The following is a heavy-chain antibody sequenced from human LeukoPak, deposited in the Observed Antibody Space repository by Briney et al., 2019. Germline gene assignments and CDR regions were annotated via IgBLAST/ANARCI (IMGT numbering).Heavy chain of an antibody. Sequence: GGSLRLSCAPSAFTLSSYAMSWVRHAPGEGLEWVSGISGSDGITYYADSVRSRFTLSPDNSQNTLYLQMNSLRATDTAVYYGAKLATLVRGVISYYFDYWGQGTLVTVSS. CDR2: ISGSDGIT. V-gene: IGHV3-23*01. CDR1: AFTLSSYA. J-gene: IGHJ4*02. CDR3: AKLATLVRGVISYYFDY. D-gene: IGHD3-10*01.